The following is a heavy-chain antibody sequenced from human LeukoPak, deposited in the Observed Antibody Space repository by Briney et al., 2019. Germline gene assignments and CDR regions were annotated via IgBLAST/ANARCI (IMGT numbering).Heavy chain of an antibody. CDR3: ARGGGLRFLEWLRSKYYFDY. Sequence: ASVKVSCKASGYTFTSYDINWVRQATGQGLEWMGWMNPNSGNTGYAQKFRGRVTMTRNTSISTAYMELSSLRSEDTAVYYCARGGGLRFLEWLRSKYYFDYWGQGTLVTVSS. CDR1: GYTFTSYD. D-gene: IGHD3-3*01. J-gene: IGHJ4*02. V-gene: IGHV1-8*01. CDR2: MNPNSGNT.